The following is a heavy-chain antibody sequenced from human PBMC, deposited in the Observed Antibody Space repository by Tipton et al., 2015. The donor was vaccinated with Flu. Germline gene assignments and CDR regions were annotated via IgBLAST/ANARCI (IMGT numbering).Heavy chain of an antibody. Sequence: TLSLTCTVYGGSIFDYYWTWIRQSPGKGLEWIGHIYSSGNTKYNPSLKSRVTMSVDTSMKQFSLKLSFVTAADTAMYYCAGSFGGHRDFNFWGQGTLVTVSS. J-gene: IGHJ4*02. V-gene: IGHV4-59*01. CDR3: AGSFGGHRDFNF. D-gene: IGHD3-3*01. CDR1: GGSIFDYY. CDR2: IYSSGNT.